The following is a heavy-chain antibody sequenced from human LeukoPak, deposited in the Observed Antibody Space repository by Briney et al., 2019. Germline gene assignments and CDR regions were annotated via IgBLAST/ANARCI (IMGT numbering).Heavy chain of an antibody. CDR1: GYTFINYG. Sequence: GASVTVSFKTSGYTFINYGISWVRQAPGQGLEWMAWISAYTGHTRYAQKFKGRVTMTTDTATSTVYMDLRSLSSDDTAVYYCSRTTDASGSHYPLDYWGQGTLVTVSS. CDR3: SRTTDASGSHYPLDY. J-gene: IGHJ4*02. CDR2: ISAYTGHT. V-gene: IGHV1-18*01. D-gene: IGHD3-10*01.